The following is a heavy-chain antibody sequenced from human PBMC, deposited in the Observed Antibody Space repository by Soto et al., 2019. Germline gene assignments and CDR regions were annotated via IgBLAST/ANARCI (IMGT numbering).Heavy chain of an antibody. CDR2: LGGTNSDT. Sequence: SGGSLRLSCAASGFTFSDYAMNWVRQAPGKGLEWVSGLGGTNSDTHYAASVEGRFTVSRDNSKSTLFLQMNSLRAEDTAVYYCAKDKVDHNGVWDPFDRWGQGTMVTVSS. D-gene: IGHD2-8*01. CDR3: AKDKVDHNGVWDPFDR. V-gene: IGHV3-23*01. J-gene: IGHJ3*02. CDR1: GFTFSDYA.